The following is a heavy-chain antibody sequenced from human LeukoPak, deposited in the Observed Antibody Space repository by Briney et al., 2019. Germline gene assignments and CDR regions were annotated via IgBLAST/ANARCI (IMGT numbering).Heavy chain of an antibody. D-gene: IGHD1-26*01. CDR2: INHSGST. J-gene: IGHJ6*02. V-gene: IGHV4-34*01. CDR3: AKVGATYYYYYGMDV. CDR1: GGSFSGYY. Sequence: SETLSLTCAVYGGSFSGYYWSWIRQPPGKGLEWIGEINHSGSTNYNPSLKSRATISVDTSKTQFSLKLSSVTAADTAVYYCAKVGATYYYYYGMDVWGQGTTVTVSS.